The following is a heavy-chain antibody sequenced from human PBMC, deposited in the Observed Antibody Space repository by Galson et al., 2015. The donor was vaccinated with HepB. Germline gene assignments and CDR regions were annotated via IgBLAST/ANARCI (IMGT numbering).Heavy chain of an antibody. V-gene: IGHV3-30-3*01. CDR2: ISYDGSNK. CDR3: ASGGLPWGDFWSGYYTSDYYYMDV. J-gene: IGHJ6*03. CDR1: GFTFSSYA. D-gene: IGHD3-3*01. Sequence: SLRLSCAASGFTFSSYAMHWVRQAPGKGLEWVAVISYDGSNKYYADSVKGRFTISRDNSKNTLYLQMNSLRAEDTAVYYCASGGLPWGDFWSGYYTSDYYYMDVWGKGTTVTVSS.